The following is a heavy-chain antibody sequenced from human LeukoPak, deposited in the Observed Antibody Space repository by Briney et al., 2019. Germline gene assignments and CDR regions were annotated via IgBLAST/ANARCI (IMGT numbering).Heavy chain of an antibody. CDR3: ARGKYYDILTGPIGHFDY. J-gene: IGHJ4*02. Sequence: PGGSLRLSCAASGFTFSSYAMSWVRQAPGKGLEWVSAISGSGGSTYYADSVKGRFTISRDNSKNTLYLQVNSLRAEDTAVYYCARGKYYDILTGPIGHFDYWGQGTLVTVSS. CDR2: ISGSGGST. D-gene: IGHD3-9*01. CDR1: GFTFSSYA. V-gene: IGHV3-23*01.